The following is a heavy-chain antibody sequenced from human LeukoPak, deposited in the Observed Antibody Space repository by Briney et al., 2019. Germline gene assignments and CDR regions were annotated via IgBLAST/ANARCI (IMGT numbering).Heavy chain of an antibody. V-gene: IGHV4-59*01. CDR3: ARDQGGYNQNWFDP. CDR1: GGSISSYY. CDR2: IYYSGST. D-gene: IGHD5-24*01. J-gene: IGHJ5*02. Sequence: SETLSLTCTVSGGSISSYYWSWIRQPPGKGLEWIGYIYYSGSTNYNPSLKSRVTISVDTSKNQFSLKLSSGTAADTAVYYCARDQGGYNQNWFDPWGQGTLVTVSS.